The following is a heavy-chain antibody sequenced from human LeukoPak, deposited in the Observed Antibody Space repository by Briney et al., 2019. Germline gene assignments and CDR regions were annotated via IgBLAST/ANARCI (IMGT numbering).Heavy chain of an antibody. CDR1: GFTFSSYS. V-gene: IGHV3-21*01. J-gene: IGHJ3*02. CDR2: ISSSSSYI. Sequence: PRGSLRLSCAASGFTFSSYSMNWVRQAPGKGLEWVSSISSSSSYIYYADSVKGRFTISRDNAKNSLYLQMNSLRAEDTAVYYCARDLRVKPYYYDSSGYWGAFDIWGQGTMVTVSS. CDR3: ARDLRVKPYYYDSSGYWGAFDI. D-gene: IGHD3-22*01.